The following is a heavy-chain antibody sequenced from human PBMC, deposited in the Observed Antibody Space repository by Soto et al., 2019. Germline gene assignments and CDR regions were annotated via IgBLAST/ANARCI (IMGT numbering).Heavy chain of an antibody. CDR1: GGSISSSYW. CDR3: ARVQSASYYYYGMDV. V-gene: IGHV4-4*02. Sequence: QVQLQESGPGLVKPSGTLSLTCAVSGGSISSSYWWSWVRQPPGKGLEWIGEIYHSGSTNYNPSLKRRVTISGDKSKNQFSRKLSSVTAADTAVYYCARVQSASYYYYGMDVWGQGTTVTVSS. CDR2: IYHSGST. D-gene: IGHD3-9*01. J-gene: IGHJ6*02.